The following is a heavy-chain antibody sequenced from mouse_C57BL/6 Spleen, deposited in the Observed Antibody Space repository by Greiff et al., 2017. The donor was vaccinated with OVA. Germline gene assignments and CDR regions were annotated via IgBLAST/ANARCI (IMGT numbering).Heavy chain of an antibody. CDR1: GFTFSNYW. J-gene: IGHJ2*01. CDR3: TEGVYYGYDGYFDY. CDR2: IRLKSDNYAT. D-gene: IGHD2-2*01. Sequence: EVKLQESGGGLVQPGGSMKLSCVASGFTFSNYWMNWVRQSPEKGLEWVAQIRLKSDNYATHYAESVKGRFTISRDDSKSSVYLQMNNLRAEDTGIYYCTEGVYYGYDGYFDYWGQGTTLTVSS. V-gene: IGHV6-3*01.